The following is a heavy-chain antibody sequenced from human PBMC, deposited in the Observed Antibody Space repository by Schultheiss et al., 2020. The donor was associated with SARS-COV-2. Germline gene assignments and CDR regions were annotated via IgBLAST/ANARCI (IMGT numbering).Heavy chain of an antibody. J-gene: IGHJ3*02. V-gene: IGHV4-31*03. CDR3: AREKNKQLVAAFDI. D-gene: IGHD6-13*01. Sequence: SETLSLTCTVSGVSISSGGYYWSWIRQHPGKGLEWIGYIYYSGSTYYIPSLKSRVTISVDTSKNQFSLKLSSVTAADTAVYYCAREKNKQLVAAFDIWGQGTMVTVSS. CDR1: GVSISSGGYY. CDR2: IYYSGST.